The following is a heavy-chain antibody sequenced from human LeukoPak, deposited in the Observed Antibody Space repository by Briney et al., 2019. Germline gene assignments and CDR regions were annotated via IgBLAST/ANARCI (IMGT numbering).Heavy chain of an antibody. CDR3: VRDADFYKGDY. CDR1: GLTFSDNY. D-gene: IGHD5-24*01. V-gene: IGHV3-11*01. Sequence: GGSLRLSCAASGLTFSDNYMSWIRQAPGKGLEWVSYISSSGSTIYYADSVKGRFTISRDNAENSLYLQMSGLRAEDTAMYYCVRDADFYKGDYWGQGTLVTVSS. J-gene: IGHJ4*02. CDR2: ISSSGSTI.